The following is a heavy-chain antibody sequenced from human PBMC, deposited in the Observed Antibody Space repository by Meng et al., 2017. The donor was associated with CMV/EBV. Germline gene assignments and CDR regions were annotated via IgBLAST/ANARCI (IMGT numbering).Heavy chain of an antibody. CDR2: IYYSGST. CDR1: GGSISSSSYY. J-gene: IGHJ6*02. Sequence: SETLSLTCTVSGGSISSSSYYWGWIRQPPGKGLEWIGSIYYSGSTYNNPSLKSRVTISVDTSKNQFSLKLSSVTAADTAVYYCARIAADNSYYYYYGMDVWGQGTTVTVSS. D-gene: IGHD6-13*01. CDR3: ARIAADNSYYYYYGMDV. V-gene: IGHV4-39*01.